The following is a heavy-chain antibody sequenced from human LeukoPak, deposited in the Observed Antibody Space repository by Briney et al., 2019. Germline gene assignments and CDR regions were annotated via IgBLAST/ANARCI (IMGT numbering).Heavy chain of an antibody. Sequence: ASVKVSCKVSGYTLTELSMHWVRQAPGKGLEWMGGFDPEDGETIYAQKFQGRVTMTEDTSTDTAYMELSSLRSEDTAVYYCARFTRVLAVADDAFDIWGQGTMVTVSS. V-gene: IGHV1-24*01. D-gene: IGHD6-19*01. CDR3: ARFTRVLAVADDAFDI. CDR2: FDPEDGET. J-gene: IGHJ3*02. CDR1: GYTLTELS.